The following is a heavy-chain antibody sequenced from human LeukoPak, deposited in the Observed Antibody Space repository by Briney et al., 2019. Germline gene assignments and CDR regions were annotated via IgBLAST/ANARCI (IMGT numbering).Heavy chain of an antibody. J-gene: IGHJ4*02. D-gene: IGHD3-9*01. Sequence: ASVKVSCMASGYTFTSYGISWVRQAPGQGLEWMGWISAYNGNTNYAQKLQGRVTMTTDTSTSTAYMELRSLRSDDTAVYYCARVGSNYDILTGYEYWGQGTLVTVSS. CDR2: ISAYNGNT. V-gene: IGHV1-18*01. CDR3: ARVGSNYDILTGYEY. CDR1: GYTFTSYG.